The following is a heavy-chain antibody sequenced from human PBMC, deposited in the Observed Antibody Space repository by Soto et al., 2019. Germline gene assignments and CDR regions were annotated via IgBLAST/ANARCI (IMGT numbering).Heavy chain of an antibody. CDR1: GGTFSTYA. CDR2: IIPPVGTA. Sequence: QVQLEQSGAGVKQPGCSVRVSCKTSGGTFSTYAINWVRQAPGQGLEWMGAIIPPVGTADYSQKLQGRVTITADESTSTAYKAPSSLRSADTAVYFSARPKGTYSSGYYYFDFWGQGTLVTVSS. D-gene: IGHD6-19*01. V-gene: IGHV1-69*01. J-gene: IGHJ4*02. CDR3: ARPKGTYSSGYYYFDF.